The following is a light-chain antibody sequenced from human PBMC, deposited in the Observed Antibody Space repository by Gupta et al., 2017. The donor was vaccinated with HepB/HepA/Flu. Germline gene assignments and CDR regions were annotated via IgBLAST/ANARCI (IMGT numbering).Light chain of an antibody. CDR3: QQYGSSPST. J-gene: IGKJ5*01. V-gene: IGKV3-20*01. CDR1: QSVISSY. Sequence: EVLFTQSPGTLSLTPGERATLSCRASQSVISSYLSWYQQKPGQAPRLLIYGASSRATGIPDSCSGSGSGTXFTRTIXRVEPEDVAVYYCQQYGSSPSTFGXGTRLEIK. CDR2: GAS.